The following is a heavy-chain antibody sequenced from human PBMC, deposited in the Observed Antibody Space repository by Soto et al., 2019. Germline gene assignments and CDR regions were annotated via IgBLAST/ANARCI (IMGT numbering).Heavy chain of an antibody. V-gene: IGHV3-64*01. J-gene: IGHJ4*02. D-gene: IGHD6-19*01. Sequence: EVQLVESGGGLVQPGGSLRLSCAASGFTFSSYAMYWVRQAPGKGLEYVSAISSNGGSTSYANSVKGRFTISRDNSMITLYLQMGSLRAEDMAGYYCARGARGAVAGTYSFDYWGQGTLVTVSS. CDR3: ARGARGAVAGTYSFDY. CDR1: GFTFSSYA. CDR2: ISSNGGST.